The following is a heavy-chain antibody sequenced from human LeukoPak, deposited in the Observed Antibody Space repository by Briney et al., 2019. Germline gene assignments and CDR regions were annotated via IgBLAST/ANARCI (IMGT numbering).Heavy chain of an antibody. Sequence: GRSLRLSCAASGFTFSSYAMHWVRQAPGKGLEWVAVISYDGSNKYYADSVKGRFTISRDNSKNTLYLQMNSLRAEDTAVYYCARGTIQLWLGPDAFDIWGQGTMVTVSS. CDR3: ARGTIQLWLGPDAFDI. J-gene: IGHJ3*02. D-gene: IGHD5-18*01. V-gene: IGHV3-30-3*01. CDR1: GFTFSSYA. CDR2: ISYDGSNK.